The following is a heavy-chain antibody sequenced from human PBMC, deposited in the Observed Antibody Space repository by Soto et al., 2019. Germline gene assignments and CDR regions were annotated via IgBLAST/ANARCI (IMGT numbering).Heavy chain of an antibody. CDR2: IYYSGST. CDR1: GGSISSYY. Sequence: SETLSLTCTVSGGSISSYYWSWIRQPPGKGLEWIGYIYYSGSTNYNPSLKSRVTISVDTSKNQFSLKLSSVTAADTAVYYCARGGSSGWGTPVDYWGQGTLVTVSS. D-gene: IGHD6-19*01. J-gene: IGHJ4*02. V-gene: IGHV4-59*01. CDR3: ARGGSSGWGTPVDY.